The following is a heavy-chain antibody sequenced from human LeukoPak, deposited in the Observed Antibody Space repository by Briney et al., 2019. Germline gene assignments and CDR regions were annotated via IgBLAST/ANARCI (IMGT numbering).Heavy chain of an antibody. CDR3: ARDESLGDLWSGYFDALDI. Sequence: GGSLRLSCAASGFTFSSYAMNWVRQAPGKGLEWVSAISGSGGSTYYADSVKGRFTISRDNAKNSLYLQMNSLRAEDTAVYYCARDESLGDLWSGYFDALDIWGQGTMVTVSS. CDR2: ISGSGGST. CDR1: GFTFSSYA. J-gene: IGHJ3*02. D-gene: IGHD3-3*01. V-gene: IGHV3-23*01.